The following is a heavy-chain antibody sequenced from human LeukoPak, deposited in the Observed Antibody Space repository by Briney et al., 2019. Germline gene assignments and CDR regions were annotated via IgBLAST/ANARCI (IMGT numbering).Heavy chain of an antibody. J-gene: IGHJ3*02. CDR2: ISAYNGNT. Sequence: ASVKVSCKASGYTFTSYGISWVRQAPGQGLEWMGWISAYNGNTNYAQKLQGRVTMTTDTSTSTAYMELRSLRSDDTAVYYCAKALEVWLCGGDCHDAFDIWGQGTMVTVSS. V-gene: IGHV1-18*01. CDR3: AKALEVWLCGGDCHDAFDI. D-gene: IGHD2-21*02. CDR1: GYTFTSYG.